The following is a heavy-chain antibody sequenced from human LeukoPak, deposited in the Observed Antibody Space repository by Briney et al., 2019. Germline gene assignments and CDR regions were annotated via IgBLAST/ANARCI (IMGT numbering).Heavy chain of an antibody. CDR1: GGSISSGGYY. V-gene: IGHV4-31*03. Sequence: PSETLSLTCTVSGGSISSGGYYWSWIRQHPGTGLEWIGYIYYSGSTYYNPSLKSRVTISVDTSKNQFSLKLSSVTAADTAVYYCARAAGLTTVIPNWFDPWGQGTLVTVSS. D-gene: IGHD4-17*01. J-gene: IGHJ5*02. CDR3: ARAAGLTTVIPNWFDP. CDR2: IYYSGST.